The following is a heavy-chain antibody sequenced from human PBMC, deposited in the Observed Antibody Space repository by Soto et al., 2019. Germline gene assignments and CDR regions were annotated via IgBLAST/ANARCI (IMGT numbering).Heavy chain of an antibody. CDR3: ARGPRNMIPPPSCMFETSCNGTDV. CDR1: GDSLTGYY. Sequence: GTSVKLSCEACGDSLTGYYMHWVRQAHRKGLERMGWINPNSGGTNYAQKFQGWVTMTRDTSISTAYMELSRLRSDDTAVYYCARGPRNMIPPPSCMFETSCNGTDVWGQGTTVTVSS. J-gene: IGHJ6*02. V-gene: IGHV1-2*04. CDR2: INPNSGGT. D-gene: IGHD3-10*02.